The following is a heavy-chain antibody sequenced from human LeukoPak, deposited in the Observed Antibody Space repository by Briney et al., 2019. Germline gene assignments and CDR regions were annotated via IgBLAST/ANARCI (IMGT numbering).Heavy chain of an antibody. J-gene: IGHJ4*02. D-gene: IGHD3-10*01. Sequence: GGSLRLSCAASGFTFSSYAMHWVRQAPGKGLEWVAVISYDGSNKYYADSVKGRFTISRDNSKNTLYLQMNSLRAEDTAVYYCARGRELPWDYWGQGTLVTVSS. CDR3: ARGRELPWDY. V-gene: IGHV3-30-3*01. CDR2: ISYDGSNK. CDR1: GFTFSSYA.